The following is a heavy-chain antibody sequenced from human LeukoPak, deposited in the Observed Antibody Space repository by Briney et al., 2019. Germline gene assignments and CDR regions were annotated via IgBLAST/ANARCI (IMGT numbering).Heavy chain of an antibody. CDR2: ISSSSSYI. CDR3: ARVPLGYYYDSSGPFDY. V-gene: IGHV3-21*01. CDR1: GFAFSSYS. D-gene: IGHD3-22*01. J-gene: IGHJ4*02. Sequence: GGSLRLSCAASGFAFSSYSMNWVRQAPGNGLEWVSSISSSSSYIYYADSVKGRFTISRDNAKNSLYLQMNSLRAEDTAVYYCARVPLGYYYDSSGPFDYWGQGTLVTVSS.